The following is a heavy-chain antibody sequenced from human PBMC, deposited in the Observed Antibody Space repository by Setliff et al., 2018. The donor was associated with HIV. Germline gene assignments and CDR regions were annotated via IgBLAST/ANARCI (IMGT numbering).Heavy chain of an antibody. CDR2: IRSSGDT. CDR1: GASISSHNYY. Sequence: SETLSLTCTVSGASISSHNYYWGWIRQSPGKGLEWIASIRSSGDTYYNPSLQSRVIISVDTSNNQISLKLTSVTAADTAVYYCTIPASSLAPNWGRGTQVTVSS. J-gene: IGHJ4*02. CDR3: TIPASSLAPN. V-gene: IGHV4-39*01.